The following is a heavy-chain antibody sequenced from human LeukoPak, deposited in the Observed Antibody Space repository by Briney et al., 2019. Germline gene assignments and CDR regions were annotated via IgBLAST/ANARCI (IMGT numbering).Heavy chain of an antibody. D-gene: IGHD3-10*01. J-gene: IGHJ3*02. V-gene: IGHV3-23*01. CDR3: AEKSQSRGRGAFDI. CDR1: GFNFNNYH. CDR2: ITFSGDTA. Sequence: PGGSLRLSCAASGFNFNNYHMTWVRQAPGEGLEWVSIITFSGDTAYYADSVKGRLTISRDNSKNTLYLQMNSLRAEDTAVYYCAEKSQSRGRGAFDIWGQGTMVTVSS.